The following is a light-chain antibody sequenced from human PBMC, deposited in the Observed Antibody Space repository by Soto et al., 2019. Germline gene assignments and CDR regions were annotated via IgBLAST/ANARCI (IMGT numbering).Light chain of an antibody. V-gene: IGLV2-8*01. CDR2: EVS. J-gene: IGLJ1*01. CDR1: SSDVGGYNF. Sequence: QSALTQPPSASGSPGQSVTISCSGTSSDVGGYNFVSWYQQHPGKAPKLMISEVSRRPSGVPERFSGSKSGNTASLTVSGLQADDEAHYYCSSYAGSNNFVFGTGTKVTVL. CDR3: SSYAGSNNFV.